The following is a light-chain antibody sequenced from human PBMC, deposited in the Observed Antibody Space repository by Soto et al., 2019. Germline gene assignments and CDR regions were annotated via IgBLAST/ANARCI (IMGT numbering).Light chain of an antibody. J-gene: IGKJ4*01. CDR1: LSVSNY. CDR3: QQRSNWPPLT. CDR2: DAF. Sequence: EIVLTQSPATLSLSPGERATLSCRASLSVSNYLAWYQQKPGQSPRLLIYDAFNRATGIPARFSGSGSGTDFTLTISSLEPEDFAVYYCQQRSNWPPLTFGGGTRVEIK. V-gene: IGKV3-11*01.